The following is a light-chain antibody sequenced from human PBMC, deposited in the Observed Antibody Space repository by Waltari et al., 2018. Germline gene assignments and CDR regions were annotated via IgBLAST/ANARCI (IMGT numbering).Light chain of an antibody. V-gene: IGLV2-14*03. CDR2: DVI. J-gene: IGLJ2*01. Sequence: QSALTQPASVSGSPGQSITISCTGTNSDIGAYNYVSWYQQHPGKAPKVIIFDVIFRPSGVSNRFSGSKSGNTASRTITGLQAEDEAHYYCSSFTVTDTLVVFGGGTKLTV. CDR3: SSFTVTDTLVV. CDR1: NSDIGAYNY.